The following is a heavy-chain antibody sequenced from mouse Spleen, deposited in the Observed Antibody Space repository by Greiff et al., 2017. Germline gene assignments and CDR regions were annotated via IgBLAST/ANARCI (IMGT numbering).Heavy chain of an antibody. CDR3: ASEGVAY. J-gene: IGHJ3*01. V-gene: IGHV1-85*01. CDR1: GYTFTSYD. CDR2: IYPRDGST. Sequence: QVQLKESGPELVKPGASVKLSCKASGYTFTSYDINWVKQRPGQGLEWIGWIYPRDGSTKYNEKFKGKATLTVDTSSSTAYMELHSLTSEDSAVYFCASEGVAYWGQGTLVTVSA.